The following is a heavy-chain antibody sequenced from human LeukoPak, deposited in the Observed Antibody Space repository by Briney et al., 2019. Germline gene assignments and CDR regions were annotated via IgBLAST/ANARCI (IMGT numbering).Heavy chain of an antibody. D-gene: IGHD3-22*01. J-gene: IGHJ4*02. CDR2: ISSSSSTI. CDR3: ARGAYYYED. V-gene: IGHV3-48*01. Sequence: PGGSLRLSCAASGSTFSSHSMSWVRQAPGKGLEWVSYISSSSSTIYYADSVKGRFTISRDNAKTSLYLQMNRLRAEDTAVYYCARGAYYYEDWGQGTLVTVSS. CDR1: GSTFSSHS.